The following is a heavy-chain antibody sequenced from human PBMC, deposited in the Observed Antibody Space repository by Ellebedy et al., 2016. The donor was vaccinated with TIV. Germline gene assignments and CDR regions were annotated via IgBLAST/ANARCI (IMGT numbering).Heavy chain of an antibody. J-gene: IGHJ4*02. CDR2: ISSNGGSS. CDR3: VKDPSDDFWSGYAYYFHY. Sequence: PGGSLRLSCSASGFTFSNYAMHWVRQAPGKGLEYVSAISSNGGSSFYAGSVRGRFTISRENSRNTLYLQMNSLTTEDAAVYYCVKDPSDDFWSGYAYYFHYWGQGTLVTVSS. D-gene: IGHD3-3*01. CDR1: GFTFSNYA. V-gene: IGHV3-64D*06.